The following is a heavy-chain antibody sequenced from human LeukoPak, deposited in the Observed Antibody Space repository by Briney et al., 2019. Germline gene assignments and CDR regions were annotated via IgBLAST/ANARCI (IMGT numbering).Heavy chain of an antibody. CDR2: IGTAGEI. D-gene: IGHD6-13*01. J-gene: IGHJ2*01. CDR3: ARAAYSSTWYSRYFDL. CDR1: GFTFSSYD. V-gene: IGHV3-13*01. Sequence: WGSLRLSCAASGFTFSSYDIHWVCQATGKGLEWVSGIGTAGEIYYPGSVKGRFTISRENAKNSLYLQMNSLRAGDTAVYYCARAAYSSTWYSRYFDLWGRGTLVTVSS.